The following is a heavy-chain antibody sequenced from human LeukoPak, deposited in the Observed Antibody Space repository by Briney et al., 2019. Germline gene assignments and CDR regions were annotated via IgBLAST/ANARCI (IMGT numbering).Heavy chain of an antibody. D-gene: IGHD2-15*01. J-gene: IGHJ3*02. CDR3: SRGVAALDPFDI. V-gene: IGHV4-39*01. Sequence: SETLSLTCTVSGDSISRSRYYWGWIRQPPGKGLEWIGNIYYSGSTYYNPSLRSRVTMFVDTSKNQFSLNLSSVTAADTSVYYCSRGVAALDPFDIWGQGTMVTVSS. CDR1: GDSISRSRYY. CDR2: IYYSGST.